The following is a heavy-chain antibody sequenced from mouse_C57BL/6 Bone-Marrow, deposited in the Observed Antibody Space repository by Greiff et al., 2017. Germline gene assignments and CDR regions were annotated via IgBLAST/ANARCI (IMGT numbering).Heavy chain of an antibody. CDR1: GYTFTDYY. Sequence: EVQLQQSGPELVKPGASVTISCKASGYTFTDYYMNWVKQSHGKSLEWIGDINPNNGGTSYNQKFKGKATLTVDKSSSTASMGLRSLTSEDSAGYYCARGGSTTGYFDVWGTGTTVTVSS. J-gene: IGHJ1*03. V-gene: IGHV1-26*01. D-gene: IGHD6-1*01. CDR3: ARGGSTTGYFDV. CDR2: INPNNGGT.